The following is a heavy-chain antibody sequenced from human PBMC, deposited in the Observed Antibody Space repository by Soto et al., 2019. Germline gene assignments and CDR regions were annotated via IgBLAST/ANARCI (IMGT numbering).Heavy chain of an antibody. J-gene: IGHJ4*02. CDR3: ARSVEGHFDY. CDR1: GFRFSIYS. V-gene: IGHV3-48*02. CDR2: ITSDTKTI. Sequence: EVRLVESGGALVQRGGSLTVSCAASGFRFSIYSMNWVRQAPGKGLEWSAYITSDTKTIKYAESVKGRFTISRDNAKKSVYLQMNNLSDEDTAGYYCARSVEGHFDYWGQGTVVTVSS. D-gene: IGHD6-19*01.